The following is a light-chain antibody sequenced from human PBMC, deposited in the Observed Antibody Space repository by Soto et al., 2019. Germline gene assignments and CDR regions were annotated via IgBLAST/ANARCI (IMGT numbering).Light chain of an antibody. Sequence: QSVLTQPPSASGTPGQRVTISCSGSSSNIGTNTVNWYQQLPGTAPKVLIYSNDLRPSGVPDRFSGSKSGPSASLAISGLQSGDEADYCCAAWDDSLNGVVFGGGTKLTVL. CDR2: SND. CDR3: AAWDDSLNGVV. V-gene: IGLV1-44*01. CDR1: SSNIGTNT. J-gene: IGLJ3*02.